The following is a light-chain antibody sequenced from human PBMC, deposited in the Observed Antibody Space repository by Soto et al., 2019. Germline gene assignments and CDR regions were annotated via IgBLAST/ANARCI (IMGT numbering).Light chain of an antibody. Sequence: IVLTQSPGTLSLSPGERATLSCRASQSVSRSYLAWYQQKPGQAPMLLIYGASRRSTGIPDRCSGSGSGTDFTLNISRLEPEDFSVYYCQRYGSSPPYTFGQGTKLQI. CDR3: QRYGSSPPYT. J-gene: IGKJ2*01. V-gene: IGKV3-20*01. CDR1: QSVSRSY. CDR2: GAS.